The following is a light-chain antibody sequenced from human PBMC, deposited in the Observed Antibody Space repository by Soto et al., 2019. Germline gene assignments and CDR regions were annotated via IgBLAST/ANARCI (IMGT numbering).Light chain of an antibody. V-gene: IGLV2-14*03. J-gene: IGLJ1*01. CDR3: KSYTSSDIYV. CDR2: DVN. Sequence: QSVLTQPAAVSGSPGQSVTISCTGTTSDVGDYNWVSWYQQHPGKAPKLILFDVNNRPSGVSSRFSGSKSGNTASLAISGLQAEDEATYDCKSYTSSDIYVFGTGTKLTVL. CDR1: TSDVGDYNW.